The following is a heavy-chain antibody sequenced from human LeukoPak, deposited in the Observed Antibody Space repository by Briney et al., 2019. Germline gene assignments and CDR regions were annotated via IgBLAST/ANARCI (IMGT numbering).Heavy chain of an antibody. J-gene: IGHJ4*02. CDR3: AHLGGQAHFDY. Sequence: SGPTLVNPTQTLTLTCTFSGFSLSTSGVGVGWIRQPPGKALEWLALIYWNDDKRYSPSLKSRLTITKANSKNQVVLTMTNMDPVDTATYYCAHLGGQAHFDYWGQGTLVTVSS. CDR1: GFSLSTSGVG. D-gene: IGHD3-16*01. CDR2: IYWNDDK. V-gene: IGHV2-5*01.